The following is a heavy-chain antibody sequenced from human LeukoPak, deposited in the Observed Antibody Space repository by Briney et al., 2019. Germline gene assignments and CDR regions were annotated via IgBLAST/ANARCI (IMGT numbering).Heavy chain of an antibody. V-gene: IGHV4-59*12. D-gene: IGHD3-22*01. CDR3: ARDNYDTSFDY. CDR2: IYYSGST. Sequence: SETLSLTCTVPGGSISSYYWSWIRQPPGKGLEWIGYIYYSGSTNYNPSLKSRVTISVDTSKNQFSLKLSSVTAADTAVYYCARDNYDTSFDYWSQGILVTVSS. J-gene: IGHJ4*02. CDR1: GGSISSYY.